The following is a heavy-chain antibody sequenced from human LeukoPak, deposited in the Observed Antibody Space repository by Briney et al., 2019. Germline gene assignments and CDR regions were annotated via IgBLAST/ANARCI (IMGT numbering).Heavy chain of an antibody. Sequence: GRSLRLSCTASGFNFRSYAMYWVRQAPGKGLEWVAIISYDGSNEHYADSVKGRFTISRDTSKNTLYLQMNSLRAEDTAVYYCARICSGGNCYFPSIWGQGTMVTVSS. J-gene: IGHJ3*02. CDR1: GFNFRSYA. CDR3: ARICSGGNCYFPSI. V-gene: IGHV3-30-3*01. D-gene: IGHD2-15*01. CDR2: ISYDGSNE.